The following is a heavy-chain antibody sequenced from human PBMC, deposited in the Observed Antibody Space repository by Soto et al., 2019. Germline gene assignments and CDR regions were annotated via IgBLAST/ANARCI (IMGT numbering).Heavy chain of an antibody. J-gene: IGHJ4*02. CDR3: ARDDDTSGHSSHFGY. V-gene: IGHV3-33*01. CDR2: IRYDGTVE. D-gene: IGHD3-22*01. CDR1: GFTFSRYG. Sequence: QVQLVESGGGVVQPGGSLRLSCAASGFTFSRYGMHWVRQAPGKGLEWVAAIRYDGTVEYYLDSVKGRFTISRDNSKNTLSLQMNGLRAEDAAVYYCARDDDTSGHSSHFGYWGQGTLVTV.